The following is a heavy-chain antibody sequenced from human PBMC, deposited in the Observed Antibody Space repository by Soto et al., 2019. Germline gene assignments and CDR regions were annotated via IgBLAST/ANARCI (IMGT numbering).Heavy chain of an antibody. CDR3: ARDLGGSHDY. Sequence: EVQLVESGGGLLQPGGSLRLSCAASGFTLSTYWMHWVRQAPGKGLVWVSRIKTDGSVTTYADSVKGRFTISRDNAKNTLYLQMNTLRAEDTAVYYCARDLGGSHDYWGRGTLVTVSS. CDR2: IKTDGSVT. D-gene: IGHD3-16*01. J-gene: IGHJ4*02. V-gene: IGHV3-74*01. CDR1: GFTLSTYW.